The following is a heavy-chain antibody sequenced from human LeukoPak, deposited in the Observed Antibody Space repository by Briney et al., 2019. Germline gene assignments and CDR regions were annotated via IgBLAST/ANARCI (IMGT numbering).Heavy chain of an antibody. Sequence: PSETLSLTCTVSGGSISSSSYYWGWIRQPPGKGLEWIAYMSYSGGTNYNPSLSLKGRVTISVDTSKNQFSLKLSSVTAADTAVYYCARDRPWAANYWGQGTLVTVSS. CDR2: MSYSGGT. D-gene: IGHD6-6*01. CDR1: GGSISSSSYY. J-gene: IGHJ4*02. V-gene: IGHV4-61*01. CDR3: ARDRPWAANY.